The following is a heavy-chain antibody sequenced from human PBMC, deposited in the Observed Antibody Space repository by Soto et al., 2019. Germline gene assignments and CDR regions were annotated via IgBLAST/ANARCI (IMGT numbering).Heavy chain of an antibody. CDR2: ITFSGNTV. Sequence: PGGSLRLSCAASGFKFGDHYMTWIRQAPGKGLEWISYITFSGNTVYYADSLKGRFTISRDNAKNSLYLQMNRLRAEDTAVYYCARVSWREKYGMDVWGQGTTVTVSS. V-gene: IGHV3-11*01. J-gene: IGHJ6*02. CDR3: ARVSWREKYGMDV. CDR1: GFKFGDHY.